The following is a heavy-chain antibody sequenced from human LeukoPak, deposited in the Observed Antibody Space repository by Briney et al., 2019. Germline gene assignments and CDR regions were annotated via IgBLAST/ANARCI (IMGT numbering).Heavy chain of an antibody. V-gene: IGHV1-69*04. CDR2: IIPILGIA. J-gene: IGHJ6*03. D-gene: IGHD1-20*01. CDR3: AREYNWNDPYYYYYMDV. Sequence: SVKVSCKGSGGTFSSYTISWVRQAPGQGLEWMGRIIPILGIANYAQKFQGRVTITADKSTSTAYMALSSLRSEDTAVYYCAREYNWNDPYYYYYMDVWGKGTTVTVSS. CDR1: GGTFSSYT.